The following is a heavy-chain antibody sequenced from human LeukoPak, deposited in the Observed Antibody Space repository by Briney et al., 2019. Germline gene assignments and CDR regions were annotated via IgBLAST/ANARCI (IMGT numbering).Heavy chain of an antibody. D-gene: IGHD1-7*01. V-gene: IGHV1-69*04. J-gene: IGHJ4*02. CDR2: IIPILGIA. CDR1: GGTFSSYA. Sequence: SVKVSCKASGGTFSSYAISWVRQAPGQGLEWIGRIIPILGIANYAQKFQGRVTITADKSTSTAYMELSSLRSEDTAVYYCARDFPSITGTTYLIDYWGQGTLVTVSS. CDR3: ARDFPSITGTTYLIDY.